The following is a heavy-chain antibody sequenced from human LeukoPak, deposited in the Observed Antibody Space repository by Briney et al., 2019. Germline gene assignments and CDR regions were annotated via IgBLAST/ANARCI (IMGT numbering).Heavy chain of an antibody. CDR2: IYHDGST. V-gene: IGHV4-4*02. Sequence: KPSETLSLTCTVSGGSISSSNWCSWVRQPPGKGLEWIGEIYHDGSTNYNASLKSRVTISVDKSKNQFSLKLSSVTAADTAVYYCARGRAGVTNDYWDQGTLVTVSS. CDR1: GGSISSSNW. D-gene: IGHD6-13*01. J-gene: IGHJ4*02. CDR3: ARGRAGVTNDY.